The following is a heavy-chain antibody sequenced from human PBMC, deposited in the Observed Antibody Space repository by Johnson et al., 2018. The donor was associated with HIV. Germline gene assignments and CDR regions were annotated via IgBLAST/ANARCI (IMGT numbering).Heavy chain of an antibody. D-gene: IGHD2-15*01. CDR3: ARSKDCSGGSCPDGFDI. CDR1: GFTFSSYA. J-gene: IGHJ3*02. CDR2: ISYDGSNK. Sequence: VQLVESGGDLVKPGGSLRLSCKVSGFTFSSYAMHWVRQAPGKGLEWVAVISYDGSNKYSADSVQGRFTISRDNAKNSLYLQMNSLRAEDTAVYYCARSKDCSGGSCPDGFDIWGQGTMVIVS. V-gene: IGHV3-30*04.